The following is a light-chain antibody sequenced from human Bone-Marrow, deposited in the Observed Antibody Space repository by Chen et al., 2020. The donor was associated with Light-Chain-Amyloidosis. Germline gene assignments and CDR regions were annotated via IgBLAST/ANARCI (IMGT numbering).Light chain of an antibody. Sequence: QSVLTPPPSVSATPGQKVTISCSGRSSNIGNQFVSWYRQLPGTAPTLLINENNKRPSGVHDRFSGSKSGTSDTLYITGLQTGDEADYYDGAWDSSMGEVVFGGGTKLTIL. V-gene: IGLV1-51*02. J-gene: IGLJ2*01. CDR2: ENN. CDR3: GAWDSSMGEVV. CDR1: SSNIGNQF.